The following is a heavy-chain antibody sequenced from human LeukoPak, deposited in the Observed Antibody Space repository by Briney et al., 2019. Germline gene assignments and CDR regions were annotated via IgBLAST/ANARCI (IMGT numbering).Heavy chain of an antibody. CDR1: GFTFSNYA. CDR3: ARSIRGNYYYGMDV. CDR2: ISYDGSNK. Sequence: PGGSLRLSCAASGFTFSNYAMHWVRQAPGKGLEWVAVISYDGSNKYYADSVKGRFTISRDNSKNTLYLQMNSLRAEDTAVYYCARSIRGNYYYGMDVWGQGTTVTVSS. V-gene: IGHV3-30-3*01. D-gene: IGHD3-10*01. J-gene: IGHJ6*02.